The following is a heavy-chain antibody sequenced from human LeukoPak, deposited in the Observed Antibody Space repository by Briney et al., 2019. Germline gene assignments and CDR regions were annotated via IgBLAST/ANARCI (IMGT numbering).Heavy chain of an antibody. J-gene: IGHJ4*02. D-gene: IGHD5-12*01. CDR3: ARDRTDDYDVNLDY. Sequence: GGSLRLSCAASGFTFRSYAMHWVRQAPGKGREWVAVILDDENKKNHTDAVKGRFTISRDNSKSTLYLQMNSLRTEDTAVYYCARDRTDDYDVNLDYWDQGTLVTVSS. CDR1: GFTFRSYA. CDR2: ILDDENKK. V-gene: IGHV3-30*03.